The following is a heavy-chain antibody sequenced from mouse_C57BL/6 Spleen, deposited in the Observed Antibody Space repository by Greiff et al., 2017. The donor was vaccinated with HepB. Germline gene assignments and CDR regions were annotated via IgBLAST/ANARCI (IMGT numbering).Heavy chain of an antibody. CDR2: INPGSGGT. J-gene: IGHJ2*01. CDR1: GYAFTNYL. CDR3: ARVGVEVFYFDY. V-gene: IGHV1-54*01. Sequence: VQGVESGAELVRPGTSVKVSCKASGYAFTNYLIEWVKQRPGQGLEWIGVINPGSGGTNYNEKFKGKATLTADKSTSTAYMQLSSLTSEDSAVYFCARVGVEVFYFDYWGQGTTLTVSS.